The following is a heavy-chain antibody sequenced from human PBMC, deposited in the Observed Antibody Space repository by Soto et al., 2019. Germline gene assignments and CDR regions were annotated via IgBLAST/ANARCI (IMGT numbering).Heavy chain of an antibody. CDR1: GGSISSGDYY. J-gene: IGHJ4*02. CDR2: IYYSGST. V-gene: IGHV4-30-4*01. CDR3: ARVTRDYYDSSGYYYHPPYYFDY. D-gene: IGHD3-22*01. Sequence: PSETLSLTCTVSGGSISSGDYYWNWIRQPPGKGLEWIGYIYYSGSTYYNPSLKSRVTISVDTSKNQFSLKLSSVAAADTAVYYCARVTRDYYDSSGYYYHPPYYFDYWGQGTLVTVSS.